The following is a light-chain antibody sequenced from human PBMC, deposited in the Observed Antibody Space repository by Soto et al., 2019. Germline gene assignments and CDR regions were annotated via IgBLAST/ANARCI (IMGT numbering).Light chain of an antibody. J-gene: IGLJ3*02. Sequence: QSVLAQPPSVSGAPGQRVTISCTGSSSNIGAGYGVHWYQQLPGTAPKLLIYGNSNRPSGVPDRFSGSMSGTSASLAITGLQAEDEADYHCQSYDSSLSGWVFGGGTKLTVL. CDR3: QSYDSSLSGWV. CDR1: SSNIGAGYG. V-gene: IGLV1-40*01. CDR2: GNS.